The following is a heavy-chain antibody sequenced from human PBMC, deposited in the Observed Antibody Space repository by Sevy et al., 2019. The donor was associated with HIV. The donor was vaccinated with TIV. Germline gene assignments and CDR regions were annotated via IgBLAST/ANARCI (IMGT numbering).Heavy chain of an antibody. J-gene: IGHJ1*01. CDR1: GLSFSDAW. CDR3: TTEGAD. V-gene: IGHV3-15*01. Sequence: GGSLRLSCAASGLSFSDAWLSWVRQVPGKGLEWVGRVRSKGDGGTAEYAAPVKGRFTIARDDSKNTMYVQMNNLKNEDTGIYYCTTEGADWGQGTLVTVSS. CDR2: VRSKGDGGTA.